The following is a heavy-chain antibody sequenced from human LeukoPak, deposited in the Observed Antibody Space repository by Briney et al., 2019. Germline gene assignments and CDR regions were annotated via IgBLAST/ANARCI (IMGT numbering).Heavy chain of an antibody. CDR2: ISSSSGTI. CDR3: ARGSGGWHYEDY. V-gene: IGHV3-48*01. J-gene: IGHJ4*02. D-gene: IGHD1-7*01. CDR1: GFTFSSYS. Sequence: GGSLRLSCAASGFTFSSYSMNWVRQAPGKGLEWVSYISSSSGTIYYADSVKGRFTISRDNAKNSLYLQMNSLRAEDTAVYYCARGSGGWHYEDYWGQGTLVTVSS.